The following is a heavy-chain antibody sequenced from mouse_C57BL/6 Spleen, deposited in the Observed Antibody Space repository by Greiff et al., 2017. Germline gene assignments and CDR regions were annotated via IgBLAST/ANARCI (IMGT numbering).Heavy chain of an antibody. D-gene: IGHD2-5*01. CDR1: GFNIKDYY. V-gene: IGHV14-2*01. J-gene: IGHJ4*01. CDR3: ARDSNYENAMDY. Sequence: VQLQQSGAEIVTPGASVKLSCSASGFNIKDYYMHWVKQRTEQGLEWIGRIDPEDGETTYAPKFQGKATITADTSSNTAYLQLSRLTSEDTAVYYSARDSNYENAMDYWGQGTSVTVSS. CDR2: IDPEDGET.